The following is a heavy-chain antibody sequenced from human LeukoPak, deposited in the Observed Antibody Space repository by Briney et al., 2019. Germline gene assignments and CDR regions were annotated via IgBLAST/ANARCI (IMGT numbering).Heavy chain of an antibody. V-gene: IGHV3-48*03. CDR1: GFTFSSYE. CDR2: ISSSGSTI. CDR3: ARDGQLGGYFDY. D-gene: IGHD6-6*01. J-gene: IGHJ4*02. Sequence: TGGSLRLSCAASGFTFSSYEMNWVRQAPGKGLEWVSYISSSGSTIYYADSVKGRFTISRDNAKNSLYLQMNSLRAEDTAVYYCARDGQLGGYFDYWGQGTLVTVSS.